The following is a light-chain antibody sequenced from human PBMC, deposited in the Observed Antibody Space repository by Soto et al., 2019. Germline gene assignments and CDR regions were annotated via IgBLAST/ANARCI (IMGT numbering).Light chain of an antibody. Sequence: DIQMTQSPSSLSASVGDRVTITCRASQGINNYLSWFQQKPGEAPKSLIYAASTLQSGVPSKFSGSGSGNDFTLPISSLQPEDFATYYYQQYSSNPPTIGGGTKVELK. CDR3: QQYSSNPPT. J-gene: IGKJ4*01. CDR2: AAS. CDR1: QGINNY. V-gene: IGKV1-16*02.